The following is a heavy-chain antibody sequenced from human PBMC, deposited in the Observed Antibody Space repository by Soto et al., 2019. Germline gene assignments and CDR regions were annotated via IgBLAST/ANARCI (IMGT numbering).Heavy chain of an antibody. D-gene: IGHD5-12*01. CDR2: ISTYNDDT. V-gene: IGHV1-18*01. CDR1: GYTFTRSG. J-gene: IGHJ6*02. Sequence: GASVKVSCKASGYTFTRSGISWVRQAPGQGLEWMGWISTYNDDTNYAQAFQGRVTMTTDTSTSTVHMEVRSLRSDDTAVYYCAREGVAPYYYYGMDVWGQGTPVTVSS. CDR3: AREGVAPYYYYGMDV.